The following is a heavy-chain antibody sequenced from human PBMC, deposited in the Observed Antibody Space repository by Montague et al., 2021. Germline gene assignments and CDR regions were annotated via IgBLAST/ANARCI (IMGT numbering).Heavy chain of an antibody. CDR1: GFTFSSYS. D-gene: IGHD2-15*01. CDR3: AREGYYCSGRTCRYFDY. Sequence: SLRLSCAASGFTFSSYSMNWVRQAPGKGLEWVSSINDWGYIYYAESVKGRFTISRDNVKNSLYLQMDSLGAEDTAVYYCAREGYYCSGRTCRYFDYWGLGTQVTVSS. J-gene: IGHJ4*02. V-gene: IGHV3-21*01. CDR2: INDWGYI.